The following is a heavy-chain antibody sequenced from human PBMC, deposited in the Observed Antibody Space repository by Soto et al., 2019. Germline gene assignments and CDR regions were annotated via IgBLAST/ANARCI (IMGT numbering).Heavy chain of an antibody. J-gene: IGHJ4*02. V-gene: IGHV3-33*01. D-gene: IGHD5-12*01. CDR3: ARDRNGLYSGYDSLDY. CDR2: IWYDGSNK. Sequence: QVQLVESGGGVVQPGRSLRLSCAASGFTFSSYGMHWVRQAPGKGLEWVAVIWYDGSNKYYADSVKGRFTISRDNSKNTLYLQMNRLRAEDTAVYYCARDRNGLYSGYDSLDYWGQGTLVTVSS. CDR1: GFTFSSYG.